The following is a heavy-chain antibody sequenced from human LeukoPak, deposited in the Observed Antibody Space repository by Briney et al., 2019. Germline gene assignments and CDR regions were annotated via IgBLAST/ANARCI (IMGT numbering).Heavy chain of an antibody. CDR1: GFTFSIYA. J-gene: IGHJ3*02. Sequence: GGSLRLSCAASGFTFSIYAMGWVRQAPGKGLEWVSGISGSGGSTYYADSVKGRFTISRDNSKNTLYLQMNSLRAGDTAVYYCAKDTTVTTPRYDAFDIWGQGTMVTVSS. CDR3: AKDTTVTTPRYDAFDI. V-gene: IGHV3-23*01. CDR2: ISGSGGST. D-gene: IGHD4-17*01.